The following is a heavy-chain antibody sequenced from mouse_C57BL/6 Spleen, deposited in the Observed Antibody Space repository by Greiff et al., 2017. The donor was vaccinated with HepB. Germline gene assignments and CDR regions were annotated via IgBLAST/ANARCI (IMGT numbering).Heavy chain of an antibody. CDR3: ASQFSTTVVGGYFDY. Sequence: QVQLQQPGAELVKPGASVKLSCKASGYTFTSYWMQWVKQRPGQGLEWIGEIDPSDSYTNYNQKFKGKATLTVDTSSSTAYMQLSSLTSEDSAVYYCASQFSTTVVGGYFDYWGQGTTLTVSS. CDR1: GYTFTSYW. D-gene: IGHD1-1*01. CDR2: IDPSDSYT. V-gene: IGHV1-50*01. J-gene: IGHJ2*01.